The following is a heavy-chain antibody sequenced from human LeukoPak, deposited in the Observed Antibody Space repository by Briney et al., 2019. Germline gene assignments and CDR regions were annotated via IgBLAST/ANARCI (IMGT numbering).Heavy chain of an antibody. Sequence: GGSLRLSCAASGFTFSSYAMSWVRQAPGKGLEWVSAISGSGGSTYYADSVKGRFTISRDNSKNTLYLQMNSLRAEDTAVYYCARDVYSSGWDDYYYYYMDAWGKGTTVTVSS. CDR2: ISGSGGST. CDR3: ARDVYSSGWDDYYYYYMDA. J-gene: IGHJ6*03. CDR1: GFTFSSYA. V-gene: IGHV3-23*01. D-gene: IGHD6-19*01.